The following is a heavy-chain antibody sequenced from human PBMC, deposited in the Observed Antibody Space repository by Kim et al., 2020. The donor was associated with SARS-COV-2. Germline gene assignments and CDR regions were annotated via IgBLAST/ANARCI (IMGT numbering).Heavy chain of an antibody. CDR3: ASQSGTFGWFDP. D-gene: IGHD3-16*01. V-gene: IGHV5-10-1*01. J-gene: IGHJ5*02. Sequence: NYSPSFQGHVTISADKSISTAYLQWSSLKASDTAMYYCASQSGTFGWFDPWGQGTLVTVSS.